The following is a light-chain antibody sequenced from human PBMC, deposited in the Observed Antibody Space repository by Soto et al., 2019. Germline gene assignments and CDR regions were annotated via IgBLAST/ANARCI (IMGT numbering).Light chain of an antibody. CDR3: QQYGSSPSA. CDR1: QSVSSVY. CDR2: GAS. V-gene: IGKV3-20*01. Sequence: EIVLTQSPGTLSLSPGERATLSCRASQSVSSVYLAWYQQKPGQAPRLLIYGASSRATGIPDRFSGSGSGTDFTLTISRLEPEDFAVYYCQQYGSSPSAFGQGTKVDIK. J-gene: IGKJ1*01.